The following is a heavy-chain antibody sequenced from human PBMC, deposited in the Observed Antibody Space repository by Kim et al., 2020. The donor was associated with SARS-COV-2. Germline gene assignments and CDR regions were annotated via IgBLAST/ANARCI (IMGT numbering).Heavy chain of an antibody. J-gene: IGHJ4*01. CDR1: GFTFSSYA. CDR2: ISYDGSNK. CDR3: ARVGVVVVVAATPLDY. V-gene: IGHV3-30-3*01. D-gene: IGHD2-15*01. Sequence: GGSLRLSCAASGFTFSSYAMHWVRQAPGKGLEWVAVISYDGSNKYYADSVKGRFTISRDNSKNTLYLQMSSLRAEDTAVYYCARVGVVVVVAATPLDYWG.